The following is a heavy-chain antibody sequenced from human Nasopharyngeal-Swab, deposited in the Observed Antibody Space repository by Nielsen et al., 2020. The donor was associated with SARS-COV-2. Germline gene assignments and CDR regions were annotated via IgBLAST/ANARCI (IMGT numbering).Heavy chain of an antibody. CDR3: ARLGTESYHYYSLDV. J-gene: IGHJ6*02. V-gene: IGHV3-21*01. CDR2: ISSSSNYI. Sequence: GESLKISCVTSGFTFNMYSMHWVRQAPGKGLEWVASISSSSNYIYYGDPVKGRFTISRDNTQKSLYLEMNSLRVEDTAVYYCARLGTESYHYYSLDVRGQGTTVTVSS. D-gene: IGHD1-1*01. CDR1: GFTFNMYS.